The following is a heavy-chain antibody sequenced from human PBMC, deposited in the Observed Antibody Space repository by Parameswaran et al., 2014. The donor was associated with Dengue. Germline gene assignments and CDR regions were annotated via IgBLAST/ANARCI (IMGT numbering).Heavy chain of an antibody. V-gene: IGHV3-64D*09. D-gene: IGHD3-10*01. Sequence: VRQAPGKGLEYVSAISSNGGSTYYADSVKGRFTISRDNSKNTPYLQMSSLRAEDTAVYYCVKERSRGEGAFDIWGQGTMVTVSS. J-gene: IGHJ3*02. CDR3: VKERSRGEGAFDI. CDR2: ISSNGGST.